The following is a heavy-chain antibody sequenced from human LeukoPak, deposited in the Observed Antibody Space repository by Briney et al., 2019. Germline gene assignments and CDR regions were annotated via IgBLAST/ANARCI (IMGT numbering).Heavy chain of an antibody. J-gene: IGHJ4*02. CDR2: VHNNGDT. D-gene: IGHD2-2*01. CDR3: ARTGYQGGY. CDR1: GGSASSGHYF. Sequence: SETLSLTCTVSGGSASSGHYFWSWVRQPPGKGLEWIGYVHNNGDTNYNPSLERRVTISIDTSRTQVFLKLDSVTAADTAVYYCARTGYQGGYWGQGTLVTVSS. V-gene: IGHV4-61*01.